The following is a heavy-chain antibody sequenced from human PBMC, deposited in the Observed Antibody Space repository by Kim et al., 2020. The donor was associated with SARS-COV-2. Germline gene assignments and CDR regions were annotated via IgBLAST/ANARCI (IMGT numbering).Heavy chain of an antibody. V-gene: IGHV3-11*01. Sequence: YASSVMGRFTIARDNANNSLSLQMNSLSAEDTAVYYWARPVGASSGWYAYWGQGTLVTVSS. J-gene: IGHJ4*02. CDR3: ARPVGASSGWYAY. D-gene: IGHD6-19*01.